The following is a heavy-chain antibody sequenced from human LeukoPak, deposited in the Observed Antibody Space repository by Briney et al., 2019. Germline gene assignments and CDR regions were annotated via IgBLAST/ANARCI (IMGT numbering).Heavy chain of an antibody. CDR1: GGSISSGSYY. CDR2: IYTSGST. CDR3: ATSYYYDSTFDY. J-gene: IGHJ4*02. Sequence: PSETLSLTCTVSGGSISSGSYYWSWIRQPAGKGLEWIGHIYTSGSTNYNPSLKSRVTISLDTSKNQFSLKLSSVTAADTAVYYCATSYYYDSTFDYWGQGTLVTVSS. D-gene: IGHD3-22*01. V-gene: IGHV4-61*09.